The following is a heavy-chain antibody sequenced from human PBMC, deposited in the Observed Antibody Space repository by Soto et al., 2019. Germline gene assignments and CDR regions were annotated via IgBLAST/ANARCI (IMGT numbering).Heavy chain of an antibody. J-gene: IGHJ5*02. D-gene: IGHD2-2*02. CDR1: GYTLTELS. Sequence: GASVKVSCKVSGYTLTELSMHWVRQAPGKGLEWMGGFDPEDGETIYAQKFQGRVTMTEDTSTDTAYMELSSLRSEDTAVYYCARDGYCSSTSCYRRKNWFDPWGQGTLVTVSS. CDR2: FDPEDGET. CDR3: ARDGYCSSTSCYRRKNWFDP. V-gene: IGHV1-24*01.